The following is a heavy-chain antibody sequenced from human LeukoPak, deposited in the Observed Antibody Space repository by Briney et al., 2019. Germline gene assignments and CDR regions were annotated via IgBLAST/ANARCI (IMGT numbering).Heavy chain of an antibody. CDR3: AREAYYYDSSGYRKFDY. CDR1: GGSINSHY. Sequence: SETLSLTCTDSGGSINSHYWNWIRQPPGKGLEWVGYIYYSGSTNYNPSLKNRVTISVDTSRNQFSLKLTSMTAADTGVYYCAREAYYYDSSGYRKFDYWGQGTLVTVSS. CDR2: IYYSGST. D-gene: IGHD3-22*01. V-gene: IGHV4-59*11. J-gene: IGHJ4*02.